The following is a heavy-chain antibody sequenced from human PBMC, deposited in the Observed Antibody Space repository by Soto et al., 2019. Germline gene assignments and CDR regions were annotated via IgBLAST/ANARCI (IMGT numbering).Heavy chain of an antibody. CDR1: GFTFSSYA. CDR3: ACGDDVWGGRGETCFDY. V-gene: IGHV3-64*01. CDR2: ISSNGGST. Sequence: HPGGSLRLSCAASGFTFSSYAMHWVRQAPGKGLEYVSAISSNGGSTYYANSVKGRFTISRDNSKNTLYLQMGSLRAEDMAVYYCACGDDVWGGRGETCFDYWGQGTLVTVSS. J-gene: IGHJ4*02. D-gene: IGHD3-3*01.